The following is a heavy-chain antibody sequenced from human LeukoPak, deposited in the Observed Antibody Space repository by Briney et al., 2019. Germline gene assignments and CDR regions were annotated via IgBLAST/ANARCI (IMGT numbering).Heavy chain of an antibody. CDR2: ISTTGAVT. CDR1: GFIFSNYA. Sequence: PGGSLRLTCAASGFIFSNYAVTWVRQAPGKGLEWVSSISTTGAVTHYADSVKGRFTISRDNAKNSLYLQMNSLRAEDTAVYYCARVYFDWLSFDYWGQGTLVTVSS. J-gene: IGHJ4*02. D-gene: IGHD3-9*01. CDR3: ARVYFDWLSFDY. V-gene: IGHV3-21*01.